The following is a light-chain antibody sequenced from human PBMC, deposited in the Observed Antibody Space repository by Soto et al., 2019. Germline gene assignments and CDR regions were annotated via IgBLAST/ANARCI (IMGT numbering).Light chain of an antibody. Sequence: ETVMTQSPATLSVSPGERATLSCRASQSVDSRLAWYQQKPGQAPRLLIYDASTRATGIPARFSGSGSGTEFTLTISSLQSEDSAIYYCQQFNNSPPERAFGQGPKVEVK. V-gene: IGKV3-15*01. J-gene: IGKJ1*01. CDR2: DAS. CDR3: QQFNNSPPERA. CDR1: QSVDSR.